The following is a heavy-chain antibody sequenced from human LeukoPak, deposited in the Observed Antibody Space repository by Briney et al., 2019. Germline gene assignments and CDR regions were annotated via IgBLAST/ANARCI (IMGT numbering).Heavy chain of an antibody. CDR3: ARGGGYYDSSGYYYVAFDI. CDR1: GYTFTSYG. Sequence: ASVKVSCKASGYTFTSYGISWVRQAPGQGLEWMGWISAYNGNTNYAQKVQGRVTMTTDKSTSTAYMELRSLRSDDTAVYYCARGGGYYDSSGYYYVAFDIWGQGTMVTVSS. CDR2: ISAYNGNT. V-gene: IGHV1-18*01. D-gene: IGHD3-22*01. J-gene: IGHJ3*02.